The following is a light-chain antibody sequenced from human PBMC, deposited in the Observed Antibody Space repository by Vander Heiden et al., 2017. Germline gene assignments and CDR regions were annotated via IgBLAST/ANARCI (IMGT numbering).Light chain of an antibody. CDR3: QQYNSWPFT. CDR2: GAS. J-gene: IGKJ2*01. Sequence: VMTQSPATLSVSPGERATLSCRASQSVRGNLAWYQQKPGQAPRLLIYGASARATGIPARFSGSESGTDFTLTISSLQSEDFAVYYCQQYNSWPFTIGQGTKLEIK. V-gene: IGKV3-15*01. CDR1: QSVRGN.